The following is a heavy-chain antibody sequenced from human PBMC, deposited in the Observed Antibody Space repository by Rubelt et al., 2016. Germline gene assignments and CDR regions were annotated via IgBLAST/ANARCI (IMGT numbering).Heavy chain of an antibody. V-gene: IGHV3-23*01. CDR1: GFPFSGSP. J-gene: IGHJ4*02. CDR3: ARGFDKAYSISWSS. CDR2: IGADGNNI. Sequence: GGSLRLSCAASGFPFSGSPMNWIRQAPGKGLEWVSVIGADGNNIHYADSVKGRFTISRDNSKNTVYLQMSSLRAEDTAVYYCARGFDKAYSISWSSWGQGTLVTVFS. D-gene: IGHD6-13*01.